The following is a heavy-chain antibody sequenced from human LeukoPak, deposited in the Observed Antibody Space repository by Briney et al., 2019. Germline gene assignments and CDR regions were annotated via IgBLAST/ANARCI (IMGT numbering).Heavy chain of an antibody. Sequence: SETLSLTCTVSGGSISSYYWRWIRQPPGKGLEWIGYIYTSGSTNYNPSLKSRVTISVDTSKNQFSLKLSSVTAADTAVYYCARSYWGLTYYYMDVWGKGTTVTVSS. CDR1: GGSISSYY. J-gene: IGHJ6*03. CDR2: IYTSGST. V-gene: IGHV4-4*09. CDR3: ARSYWGLTYYYMDV. D-gene: IGHD7-27*01.